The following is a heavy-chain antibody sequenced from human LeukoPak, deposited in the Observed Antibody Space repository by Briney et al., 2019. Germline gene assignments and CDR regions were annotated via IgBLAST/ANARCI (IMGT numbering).Heavy chain of an antibody. V-gene: IGHV3-30*04. CDR3: ARYRYSYYDY. D-gene: IGHD1-1*01. Sequence: GGSLRLSCAASGFTFSSYAMHWVRQAPGKGLEWVAVISYDGSNKYYADSVKGRFTISRDNSKNTLYLQMNSLRAEDTAVYYCARYRYSYYDYWGQGTLVTVSS. CDR1: GFTFSSYA. CDR2: ISYDGSNK. J-gene: IGHJ4*02.